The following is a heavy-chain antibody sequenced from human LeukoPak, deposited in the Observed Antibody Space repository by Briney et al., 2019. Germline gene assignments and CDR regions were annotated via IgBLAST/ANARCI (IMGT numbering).Heavy chain of an antibody. CDR1: GGSISSGGYY. CDR3: ARQGRPPMIVEN. V-gene: IGHV4-30-2*01. Sequence: SETLSLTCTVSGGSISSGGYYWSWIRQPPGKGLEWIGYIYHSGSTYYNPSLKSRVTISVDRSKNQFSLKLSSVTAADTAVYYCARQGRPPMIVENWGQGTLVTVSS. J-gene: IGHJ4*02. CDR2: IYHSGST. D-gene: IGHD3-22*01.